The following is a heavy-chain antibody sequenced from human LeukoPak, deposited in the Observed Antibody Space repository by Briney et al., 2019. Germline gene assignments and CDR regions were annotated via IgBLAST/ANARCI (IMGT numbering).Heavy chain of an antibody. Sequence: GGSLRLSCAASGFTFSDYYMSWIRQAPGKGLEWVSVIYSGGSTYYADSVKGRFTISRDNSKNTLYLQMNSLRAEDTAVYYCARLPNYYGSGASGMDVWGQGTTVTVSS. CDR2: IYSGGST. J-gene: IGHJ6*02. CDR3: ARLPNYYGSGASGMDV. V-gene: IGHV3-53*01. CDR1: GFTFSDYY. D-gene: IGHD3-10*01.